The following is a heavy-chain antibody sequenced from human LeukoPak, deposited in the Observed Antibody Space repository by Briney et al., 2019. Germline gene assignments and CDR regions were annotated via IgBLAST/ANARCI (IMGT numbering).Heavy chain of an antibody. Sequence: PSETLSLTCTVSSGSISTSNYYWGWVRQPPGKALEWIGNIFYSGSTYYSPSLKSRVTISLDTSRNQFSLKLNSVTAADTAVYYCARDGASYYDHWGQGILVTVTS. V-gene: IGHV4-39*07. CDR1: SGSISTSNYY. CDR3: ARDGASYYDH. J-gene: IGHJ5*02. CDR2: IFYSGST. D-gene: IGHD3-10*01.